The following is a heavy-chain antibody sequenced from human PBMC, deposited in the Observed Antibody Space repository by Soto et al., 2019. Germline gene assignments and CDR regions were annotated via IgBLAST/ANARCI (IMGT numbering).Heavy chain of an antibody. CDR2: ISGSGGST. D-gene: IGHD2-15*01. CDR1: GFTFSSYA. Sequence: EVQLLESGGGLVQPGGSLRLSCAASGFTFSSYAMSWVRQAPGKGLEWVSAISGSGGSTYYADSVKGRFTISRDNSKNTLYLQMNSLRAEDTAVYYCAKEGYCSGGSCYSYFDYWGQGTLVTVSS. CDR3: AKEGYCSGGSCYSYFDY. J-gene: IGHJ4*02. V-gene: IGHV3-23*01.